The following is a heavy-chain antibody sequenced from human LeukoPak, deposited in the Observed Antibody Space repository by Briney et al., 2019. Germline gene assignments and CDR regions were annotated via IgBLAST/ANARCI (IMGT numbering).Heavy chain of an antibody. CDR2: IYYSGST. J-gene: IGHJ5*02. CDR3: ARVSSYDPNTYSGWYGFGWFDP. V-gene: IGHV4-59*01. D-gene: IGHD6-19*01. CDR1: GGSISPYY. Sequence: PSETLSLTCTVSGGSISPYYWSWIRQPPGKELEWIGYIYYSGSTNYNPSLKSRVTISVDTSKNHFSLNLTSVTAADTAVYYCARVSSYDPNTYSGWYGFGWFDPWGQGTLVTVSS.